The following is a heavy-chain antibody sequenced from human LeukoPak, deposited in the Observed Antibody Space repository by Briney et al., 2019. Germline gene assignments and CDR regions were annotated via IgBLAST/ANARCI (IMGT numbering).Heavy chain of an antibody. V-gene: IGHV1-24*01. J-gene: IGHJ4*02. CDR1: GYTLTELS. CDR2: FDPEDGET. CDR3: ATSQAFAGSYSRYFDY. Sequence: GASVKVSCKVSGYTLTELSMHWVRQAPGKGLEWMGGFDPEDGETIYAQKFQGRVTMTEDTSTDTAYMELSSLRSEDTAVYYCATSQAFAGSYSRYFDYWGQGTLVTVSS. D-gene: IGHD3-10*01.